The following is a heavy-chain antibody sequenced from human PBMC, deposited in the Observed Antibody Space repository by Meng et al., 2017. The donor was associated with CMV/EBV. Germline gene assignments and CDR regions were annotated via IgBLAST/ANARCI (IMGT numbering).Heavy chain of an antibody. Sequence: SETLSITCTVSGGSISSSSYYWGWIRQPPGKGLEWIGSIYYSGSTYYNPSLKSRVTISVDTSKNQFSLKLSSVTAADTAVYYCAEYGYSSRWGQGTLVTVSS. CDR2: IYYSGST. V-gene: IGHV4-39*01. J-gene: IGHJ4*02. CDR3: AEYGYSSR. CDR1: GGSISSSSYY. D-gene: IGHD6-13*01.